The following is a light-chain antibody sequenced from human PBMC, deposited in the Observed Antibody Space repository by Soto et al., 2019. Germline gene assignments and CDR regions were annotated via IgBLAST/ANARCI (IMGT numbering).Light chain of an antibody. V-gene: IGKV1-5*03. Sequence: DIQMTQSPSTLSASIGDRVTITCRAGQNINVWLAWYQQKPGKAPKFLIYQASTLQSGVPSRFSGSGSGTEFTLTISSLQPDDFATYYCQQHEAYPRTFGQGTKVEIK. CDR3: QQHEAYPRT. J-gene: IGKJ1*01. CDR2: QAS. CDR1: QNINVW.